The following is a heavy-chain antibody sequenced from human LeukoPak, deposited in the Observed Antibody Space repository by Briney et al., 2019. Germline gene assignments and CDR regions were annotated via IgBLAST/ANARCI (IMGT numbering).Heavy chain of an antibody. Sequence: SVKVSCKASGGTFSSYAISWVRQAPGQGLEWMGRIIPIFGIANYAQKFQGRVMITADKSTSTAYMELSSLRSEDTAVYYCARDSITGTLGYYYYGMDVWGQGTTVTVSS. CDR3: ARDSITGTLGYYYYGMDV. J-gene: IGHJ6*02. D-gene: IGHD1/OR15-1a*01. CDR2: IIPIFGIA. V-gene: IGHV1-69*04. CDR1: GGTFSSYA.